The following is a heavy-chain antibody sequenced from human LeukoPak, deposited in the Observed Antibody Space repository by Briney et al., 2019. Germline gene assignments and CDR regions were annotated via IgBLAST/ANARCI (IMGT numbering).Heavy chain of an antibody. Sequence: GGSLRLSCAASGFVVSDNYMSWVRQAPGKGLEWVSVLYSDGTTYYADSVKGRFTISRDNAKNSLYLQMNSLRAEDTAVYYCARDIEYYYGSGSLNWFDPWGQGTLVTVSS. CDR2: LYSDGTT. D-gene: IGHD3-10*01. V-gene: IGHV3-66*01. J-gene: IGHJ5*02. CDR3: ARDIEYYYGSGSLNWFDP. CDR1: GFVVSDNY.